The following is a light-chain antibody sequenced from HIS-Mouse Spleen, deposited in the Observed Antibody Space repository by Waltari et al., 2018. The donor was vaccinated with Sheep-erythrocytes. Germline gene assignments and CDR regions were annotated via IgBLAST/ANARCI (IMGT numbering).Light chain of an antibody. CDR2: QGT. J-gene: IGLJ2*01. CDR1: KLGDKY. Sequence: SYELTQPPSVSVSPGQTASLTCSGDKLGDKYACWYQQKPGQSPVLVIYQGTKRPSGITARFSGSNTGNTATLTISGTQAMDEADYYCQAWDSSTAVFGGGTKLTVL. V-gene: IGLV3-1*01. CDR3: QAWDSSTAV.